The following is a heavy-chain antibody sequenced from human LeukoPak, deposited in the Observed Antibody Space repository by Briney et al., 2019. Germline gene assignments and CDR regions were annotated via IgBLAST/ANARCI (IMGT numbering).Heavy chain of an antibody. J-gene: IGHJ4*02. V-gene: IGHV1-2*02. D-gene: IGHD6-13*01. CDR1: GYTFTGYY. Sequence: ASVKVSRKASGYTFTGYYMHWVRQAPGQGLEWMGWINPNSGGTNYAQKFQGRVTMTRDTSISTAYMELSRLRSDDTAVYYCARGQRERAAATLKPIDYWGQGTLVTVSS. CDR3: ARGQRERAAATLKPIDY. CDR2: INPNSGGT.